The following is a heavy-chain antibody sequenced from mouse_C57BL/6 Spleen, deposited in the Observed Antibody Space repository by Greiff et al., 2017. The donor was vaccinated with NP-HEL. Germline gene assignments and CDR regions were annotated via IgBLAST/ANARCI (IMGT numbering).Heavy chain of an antibody. V-gene: IGHV1-15*01. CDR1: GYTFTDYE. J-gene: IGHJ4*01. D-gene: IGHD1-1*01. CDR2: IDPETGGT. Sequence: QVQLKQSGAELVRPGASVTLSCKASGYTFTDYEMHWVKQTPVHGLEWIGAIDPETGGTAYNQKFKGKAILTADKSSRTAYMELRSLTSEDSAVYYCTRITTVSSGDYYAMDYWGQGTSVTVSS. CDR3: TRITTVSSGDYYAMDY.